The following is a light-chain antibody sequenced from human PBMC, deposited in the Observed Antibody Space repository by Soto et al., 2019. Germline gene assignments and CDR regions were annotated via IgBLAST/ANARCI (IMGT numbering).Light chain of an antibody. Sequence: DIQITPSPSTLSASVGDRDTITCRASQSISSWLAWYQQKPGTAPKLLIYKASTLQTGVPSRFSGSGSGTEFTLTISSLQPDDFATYYCQQYNDNWTFGQGTKV. V-gene: IGKV1-5*03. CDR2: KAS. CDR1: QSISSW. CDR3: QQYNDNWT. J-gene: IGKJ1*01.